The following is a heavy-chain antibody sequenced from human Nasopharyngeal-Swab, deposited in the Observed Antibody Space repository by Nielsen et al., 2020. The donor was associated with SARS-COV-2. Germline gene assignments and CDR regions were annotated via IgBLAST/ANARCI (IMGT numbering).Heavy chain of an antibody. Sequence: GESLKISCTGSGYTFTHYWLGWVRQRPGKGLEWMGTISPGDPDARYSPSFRGHVTISVDNSISTTYLQWSTLRASDSAMYYCARRAGGGSYWIFDMWGQGTMVTVSS. J-gene: IGHJ3*02. CDR2: ISPGDPDA. CDR1: GYTFTHYW. V-gene: IGHV5-51*01. D-gene: IGHD3-10*01. CDR3: ARRAGGGSYWIFDM.